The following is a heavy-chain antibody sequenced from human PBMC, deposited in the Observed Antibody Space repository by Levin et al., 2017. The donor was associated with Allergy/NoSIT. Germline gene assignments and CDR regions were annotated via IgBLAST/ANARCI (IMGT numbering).Heavy chain of an antibody. Sequence: ASETLSLTCTVPGGSISSYYWSWIRQPPGKGLEWIGYISYSGSTNYNPSLKSRVTISVDTSKNQFSLKLSSVTAADTAVYYCARDRTVTTTKVYYYGMDLWGQGTTVTVSS. CDR2: ISYSGST. D-gene: IGHD4-17*01. V-gene: IGHV4-59*01. J-gene: IGHJ6*02. CDR1: GGSISSYY. CDR3: ARDRTVTTTKVYYYGMDL.